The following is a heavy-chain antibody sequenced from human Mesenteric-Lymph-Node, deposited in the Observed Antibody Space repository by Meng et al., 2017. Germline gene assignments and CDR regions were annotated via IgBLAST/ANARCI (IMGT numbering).Heavy chain of an antibody. D-gene: IGHD2-15*01. V-gene: IGHV3-74*01. CDR2: INSDGTTT. J-gene: IGHJ4*02. CDR3: ARDTRGYFDY. CDR1: GFTLSSNW. Sequence: GESLKISCAASGFTLSSNWMHWVRQAPGKGLVWVSRINSDGTTTHSADSVRGRFTVSRDTAKNTLYLQMNSLRADDTAVYYCARDTRGYFDYWGQGTLVTV.